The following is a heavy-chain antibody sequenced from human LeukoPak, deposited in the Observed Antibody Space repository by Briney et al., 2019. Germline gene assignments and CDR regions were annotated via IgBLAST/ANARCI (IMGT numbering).Heavy chain of an antibody. Sequence: SETLSLTCTVSGGSISNYYWTWIRQPPGKGLEWIGEINHSGSTYYNPSLKSRVTISVDTSKNQFSLKLSSVTAADTAVYYCASPKWRYCSSTSCSHGALVCWGQGTLVTVSS. CDR2: INHSGST. CDR1: GGSISNYY. CDR3: ASPKWRYCSSTSCSHGALVC. V-gene: IGHV4-34*01. J-gene: IGHJ4*02. D-gene: IGHD2-2*01.